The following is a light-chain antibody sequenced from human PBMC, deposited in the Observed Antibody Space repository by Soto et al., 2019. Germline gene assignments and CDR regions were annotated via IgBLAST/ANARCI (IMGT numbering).Light chain of an antibody. J-gene: IGKJ1*01. CDR3: QQYGISLWT. CDR2: GAS. V-gene: IGKV3-20*01. Sequence: EIVLTQSPGTLSLSPGERATLSCRASQSVSNSYLAWYQQKPGQAPRLLIYGASSRATGIPDRFSGSGSGTDFTLTISRLEPEDFAVYYCQQYGISLWTFGQGTKVEIK. CDR1: QSVSNSY.